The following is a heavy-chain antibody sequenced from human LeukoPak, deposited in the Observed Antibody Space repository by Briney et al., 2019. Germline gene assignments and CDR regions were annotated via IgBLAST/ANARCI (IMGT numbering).Heavy chain of an antibody. J-gene: IGHJ4*02. CDR3: ARSRSVWGSYIRDY. CDR1: GGSISSGSYY. V-gene: IGHV4-61*02. D-gene: IGHD3-16*01. Sequence: SETLSLTCTVCGGSISSGSYYWSWSGKPGGKKLEWIVSSYTSGSTNYNPSLKSRVTISVDTSKNQFSLKLSSVTAADTAVYYCARSRSVWGSYIRDYWGQGTLVTVSS. CDR2: SYTSGST.